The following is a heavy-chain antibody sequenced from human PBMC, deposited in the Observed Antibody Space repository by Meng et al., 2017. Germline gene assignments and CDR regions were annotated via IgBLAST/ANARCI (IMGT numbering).Heavy chain of an antibody. V-gene: IGHV4-4*02. Sequence: VEPQAPVPGLVTPAGTPSLPWAVSGGSISSSNWWSWVRQPPGKGLEWIGEIYHSGSTNYNPSLKSRVTISVDKSKNQFSLKLSSVTAADTAVYYCARAGVGYYDSSGPYSYWGQGTLVTVSS. CDR3: ARAGVGYYDSSGPYSY. D-gene: IGHD3-22*01. CDR1: GGSISSSNW. CDR2: IYHSGST. J-gene: IGHJ4*02.